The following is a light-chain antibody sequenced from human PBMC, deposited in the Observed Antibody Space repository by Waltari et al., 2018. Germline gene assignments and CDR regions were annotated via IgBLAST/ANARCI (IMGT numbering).Light chain of an antibody. CDR2: DVS. J-gene: IGLJ2*01. Sequence: QPALTQPASVSGSPGQSITIPCPGTSSNVGGFKYVPWYQQHPGKAPKLMIYDVSNRPSGVSNRFSGSKSGNTASLTISGLQAEDEADYYCSSYTSSSTLVFGGGTKLTVL. CDR3: SSYTSSSTLV. CDR1: SSNVGGFKY. V-gene: IGLV2-14*03.